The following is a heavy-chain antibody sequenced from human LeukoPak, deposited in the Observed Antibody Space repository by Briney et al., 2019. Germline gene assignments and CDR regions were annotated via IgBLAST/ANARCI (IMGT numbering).Heavy chain of an antibody. CDR2: INYDARSR. Sequence: PGGSLRLSCAASGFTFSLSWMHWVRQAPGKGLEWVSSINYDARSRTYADSVKGRLTISRDNAENTLFLQMNSLRVEDTAIYSCVRGAGPGTPFDWGQGILVTVS. V-gene: IGHV3-74*01. CDR1: GFTFSLSW. J-gene: IGHJ4*02. CDR3: VRGAGPGTPFD. D-gene: IGHD1-1*01.